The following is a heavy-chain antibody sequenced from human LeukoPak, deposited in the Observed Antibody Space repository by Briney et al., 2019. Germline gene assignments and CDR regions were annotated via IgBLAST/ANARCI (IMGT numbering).Heavy chain of an antibody. J-gene: IGHJ4*02. V-gene: IGHV4-4*02. D-gene: IGHD3-22*01. CDR1: GDSIDSLDL. CDR2: MYLSGTT. Sequence: PSETLSLTCTVSGDSIDSLDLWSWVRQPPGKGLEWIGEMYLSGTTHSNPSVKSRVTISIDKSKNQFFLNLSSVTAADTAVYYCAGLVGRYSSGLYYYYFDYWGQGTLVTVSS. CDR3: AGLVGRYSSGLYYYYFDY.